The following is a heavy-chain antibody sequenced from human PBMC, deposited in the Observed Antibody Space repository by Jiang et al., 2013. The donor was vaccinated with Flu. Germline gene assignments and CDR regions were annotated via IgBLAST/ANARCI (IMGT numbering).Heavy chain of an antibody. CDR3: ARGNQDSSGWFGAFDI. D-gene: IGHD6-19*01. V-gene: IGHV1-18*01. J-gene: IGHJ3*02. Sequence: LQGRVTMTRDTSTSTAYMELRSLRSDDTAVYYCARGNQDSSGWFGAFDIWGQGTMVTVSS.